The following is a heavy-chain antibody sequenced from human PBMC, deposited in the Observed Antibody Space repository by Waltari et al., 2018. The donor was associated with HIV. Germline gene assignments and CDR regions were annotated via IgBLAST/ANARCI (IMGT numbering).Heavy chain of an antibody. Sequence: QVQVQESGPGLVKPSETLSLTCAVSGDSISNYYWRWIRQPAGKGLEWIGRVKTRGNDNYNPSLRSRLTLSADTSENQVSRRRRSVTAADTAVYYWARLGYQDMDVWGQGTTVTVSS. CDR1: GDSISNYY. CDR3: ARLGYQDMDV. CDR2: VKTRGND. J-gene: IGHJ6*02. D-gene: IGHD6-25*01. V-gene: IGHV4-4*07.